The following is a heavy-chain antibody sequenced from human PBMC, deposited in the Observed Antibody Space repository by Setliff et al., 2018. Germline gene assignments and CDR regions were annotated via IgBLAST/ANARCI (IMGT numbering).Heavy chain of an antibody. CDR3: ARTGTYRYFDY. CDR1: GGSIRSSSYY. V-gene: IGHV4-39*01. J-gene: IGHJ4*02. D-gene: IGHD1-1*01. CDR2: IYHGGDT. Sequence: SETLSLTCVVSGGSIRSSSYYWGWIRQPPGKGLEWIGRIYHGGDTYYNASLKSRLTISVDTSKNQFSLKLRSVTAADTAVYYCARTGTYRYFDYWGQGALVTVPQ.